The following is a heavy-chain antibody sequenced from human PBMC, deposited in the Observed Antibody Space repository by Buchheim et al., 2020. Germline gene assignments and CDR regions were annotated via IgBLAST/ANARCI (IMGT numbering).Heavy chain of an antibody. CDR3: ARAGSSSDYYYYGMDV. Sequence: QVQLVQSGAEVKKPGASVKVSCKASGYTFTSYYMHWVRQAPGQGLEWMGIINPSGGSTSYAQKFQGRVTMTSDTSTSTVYLELSSLRSEDTAVYYCARAGSSSDYYYYGMDVWGQGTT. V-gene: IGHV1-46*01. J-gene: IGHJ6*02. CDR1: GYTFTSYY. D-gene: IGHD6-13*01. CDR2: INPSGGST.